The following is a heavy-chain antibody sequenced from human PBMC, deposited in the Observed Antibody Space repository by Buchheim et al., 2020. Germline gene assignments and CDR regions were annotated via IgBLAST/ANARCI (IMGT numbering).Heavy chain of an antibody. J-gene: IGHJ4*02. V-gene: IGHV3-30*14. Sequence: QVQLVESGGGVVQPGRSLRLSCAASGFTFSSYAMHWVRQAPGKGLEWVAVISYDGRSENYVDSVKGRFTIPTDNSWNTLYFQMNSLRVEDTAVYYCAREDGELYFDYWGQGTL. CDR2: ISYDGRSE. CDR1: GFTFSSYA. D-gene: IGHD1-7*01. CDR3: AREDGELYFDY.